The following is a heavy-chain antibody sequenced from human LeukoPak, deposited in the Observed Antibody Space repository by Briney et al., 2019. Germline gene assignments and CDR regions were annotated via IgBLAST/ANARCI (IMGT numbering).Heavy chain of an antibody. D-gene: IGHD3-10*01. CDR2: IIPIFGTA. J-gene: IGHJ6*03. CDR1: GGTFSSYA. Sequence: GASVKVSCKASGGTFSSYAISWVRQAPGQGLEWMGWIIPIFGTANYAQKLQGRVTITTDESTSTAYMELSSLRSEDTAVYYCARDGLSYFGDQDYYYYMDVWGKGTTVTVSS. CDR3: ARDGLSYFGDQDYYYYMDV. V-gene: IGHV1-69*05.